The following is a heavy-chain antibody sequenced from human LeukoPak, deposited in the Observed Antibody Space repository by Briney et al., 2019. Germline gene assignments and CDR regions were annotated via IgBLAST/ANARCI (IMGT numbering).Heavy chain of an antibody. D-gene: IGHD4-17*01. CDR3: ARARNPYGDFDY. CDR1: GGTFSSYT. V-gene: IGHV1-69*02. J-gene: IGHJ4*02. CDR2: IIPILGIA. Sequence: SVKVSCKTSGGTFSSYTISWVRQAPGQGLEWMGRIIPILGIANYAQKFQGRVTITADKSTSTAYMELSSLRSEDTAVYYCARARNPYGDFDYWGQGTLVTVSS.